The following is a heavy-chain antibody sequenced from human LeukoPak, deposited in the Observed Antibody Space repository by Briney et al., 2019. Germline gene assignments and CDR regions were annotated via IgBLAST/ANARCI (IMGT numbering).Heavy chain of an antibody. V-gene: IGHV1-2*02. CDR1: GYTFSGYY. Sequence: GASVKVSCKASGYTFSGYYMHWVRQAPGQGLEWMGWINPNSGGTNYAQKFQGRVTMTRDTSISTAYMELSRLRSDDTAVYYCARRYCSSTSCYTGIDYWGQGTLVTVSS. CDR3: ARRYCSSTSCYTGIDY. CDR2: INPNSGGT. D-gene: IGHD2-2*02. J-gene: IGHJ4*02.